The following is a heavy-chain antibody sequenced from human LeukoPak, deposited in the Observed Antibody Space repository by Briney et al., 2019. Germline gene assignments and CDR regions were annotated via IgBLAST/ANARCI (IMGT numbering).Heavy chain of an antibody. Sequence: PGGSLRLSCAASGFTFSSYEMNWVRQAPGKGLEWVSSISSSSSYIYYADSVKGRFTISRENAKNSLYLQMNSLRAEDTAVYYFPSPRGNVEMATIPFDYWGQGTLVTVSS. CDR2: ISSSSSYI. CDR3: PSPRGNVEMATIPFDY. D-gene: IGHD5-24*01. V-gene: IGHV3-21*01. J-gene: IGHJ4*02. CDR1: GFTFSSYE.